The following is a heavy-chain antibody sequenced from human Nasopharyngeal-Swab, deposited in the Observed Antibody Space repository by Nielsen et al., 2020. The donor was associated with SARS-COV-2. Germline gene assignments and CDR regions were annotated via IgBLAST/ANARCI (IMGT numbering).Heavy chain of an antibody. CDR1: GGSFSGYY. CDR2: INHSGST. J-gene: IGHJ5*02. D-gene: IGHD3-3*01. V-gene: IGHV4-34*01. Sequence: SETLSLTCAVYGGSFSGYYWSWIRQPPGKGLEWIGEINHSGSTNYNPSLKSRVTIAVDTSTNQFSLKLSSVTAADTAVYYCARQRAYTIFGVVIIRGTWFDPWGQGTLVTVSS. CDR3: ARQRAYTIFGVVIIRGTWFDP.